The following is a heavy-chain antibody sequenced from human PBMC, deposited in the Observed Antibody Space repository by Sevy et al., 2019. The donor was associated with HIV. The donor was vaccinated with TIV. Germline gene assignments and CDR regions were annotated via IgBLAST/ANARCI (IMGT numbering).Heavy chain of an antibody. CDR2: IIPIFGTA. CDR3: ARGGGNGWYYFDY. J-gene: IGHJ4*02. V-gene: IGHV1-69*13. Sequence: ASVKVSCKASGGTFSSYAISWVRQAPGQGLEWMGGIIPIFGTANYAQKFQGRVTITGDESTGTAYMELSSLRSEDTAVYYCARGGGNGWYYFDYWGQETLVTVSS. D-gene: IGHD6-19*01. CDR1: GGTFSSYA.